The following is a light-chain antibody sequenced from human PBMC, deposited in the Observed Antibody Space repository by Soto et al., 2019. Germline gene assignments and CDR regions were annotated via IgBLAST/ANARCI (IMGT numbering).Light chain of an antibody. CDR2: GNS. J-gene: IGLJ1*01. Sequence: QSVLTQPPSVSGAPGQRVTISCTGSSSNIGAGYDVHWYQQLPGTAPKVLIYGNSNRPSGVPDRFSGSKSGTSASLAITGLQAEDEADYYCQSYDSSLSGYVFRTGTKVPVL. V-gene: IGLV1-40*01. CDR3: QSYDSSLSGYV. CDR1: SSNIGAGYD.